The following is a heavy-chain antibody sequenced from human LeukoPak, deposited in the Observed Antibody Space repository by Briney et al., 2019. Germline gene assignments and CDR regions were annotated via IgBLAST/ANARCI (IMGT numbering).Heavy chain of an antibody. J-gene: IGHJ4*02. Sequence: GGSLRLSCAASGFTFSNYWMTWVRQAPGKGLEWVANINRDGSEKNYVDSVKGRFTISRDNAKNSLYLQINSLRADDTAVYYCARYQVAIDYWGQGTLVTVSA. V-gene: IGHV3-7*03. CDR1: GFTFSNYW. CDR3: ARYQVAIDY. CDR2: INRDGSEK. D-gene: IGHD2-2*01.